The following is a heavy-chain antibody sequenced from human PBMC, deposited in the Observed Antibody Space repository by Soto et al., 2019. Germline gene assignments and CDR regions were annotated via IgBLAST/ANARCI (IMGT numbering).Heavy chain of an antibody. CDR1: GFTFDDYA. Sequence: GGSLRLSCAASGFTFDDYAMHWVRQAPGKGLEWVSAISGSGGSTGYADSVKGRFTISRDNSKNTLYLQMNSLRAEDTAVYYCAKPVLGYFDWFPFDYWGQGTLVTVSS. V-gene: IGHV3-9*01. D-gene: IGHD3-9*01. CDR2: ISGSGGST. CDR3: AKPVLGYFDWFPFDY. J-gene: IGHJ4*02.